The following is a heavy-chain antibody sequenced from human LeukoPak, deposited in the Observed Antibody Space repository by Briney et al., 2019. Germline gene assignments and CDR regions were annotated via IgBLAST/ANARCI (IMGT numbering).Heavy chain of an antibody. CDR3: AKTRGKYGSGTYFDS. CDR2: ITWNSAVL. J-gene: IGHJ4*02. CDR1: GFTFHDYT. D-gene: IGHD3-10*01. Sequence: GGSLRLSCAASGFTFHDYTIHWVRQAPGKGLEWVSGITWNSAVLGYADSVKGRFTISRDNAKNSLYLQMNSLRAEDMALYYCAKTRGKYGSGTYFDSWGQGTLVTVSS. V-gene: IGHV3-9*03.